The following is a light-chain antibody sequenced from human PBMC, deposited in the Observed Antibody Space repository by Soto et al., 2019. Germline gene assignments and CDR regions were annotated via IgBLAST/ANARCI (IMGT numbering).Light chain of an antibody. CDR3: QQYGSPPLT. CDR2: GAS. J-gene: IGKJ4*01. CDR1: RSRSSDS. V-gene: IGKV3-20*01. Sequence: TQCPSSLSASVGDRVTITCRASRSRSSDSVAWYQQKPGQAPRLLIYGASSRANGIPDRCSGSGSGTDFTLTISRLEPEDFAVYYCQQYGSPPLTFGGGGKVDIK.